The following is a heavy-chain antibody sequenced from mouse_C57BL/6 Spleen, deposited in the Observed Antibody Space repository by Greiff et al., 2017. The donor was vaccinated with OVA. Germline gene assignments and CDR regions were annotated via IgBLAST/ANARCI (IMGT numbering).Heavy chain of an antibody. V-gene: IGHV1-82*01. D-gene: IGHD4-1*01. Sequence: VQLKESGPELVKPGASVKISCKASGYAFSSSWMNWVKQRPGKGLEWIGRIYPGDGDTNYNGKFKGKATLTADKSSSTAYMQLSSLTSEDSAVYFCARSANWDGYYFDYWGQGTTLTVSS. CDR1: GYAFSSSW. CDR3: ARSANWDGYYFDY. J-gene: IGHJ2*01. CDR2: IYPGDGDT.